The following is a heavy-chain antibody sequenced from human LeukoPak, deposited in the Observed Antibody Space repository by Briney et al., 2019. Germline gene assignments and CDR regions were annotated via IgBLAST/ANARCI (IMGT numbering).Heavy chain of an antibody. D-gene: IGHD4-17*01. CDR1: GGSFSGYY. CDR2: INHSGST. V-gene: IGHV4-34*01. Sequence: SETLSLTCAVYGGSFSGYYWSWIRQPPGKGLEWIGEINHSGSTNYNPSLKSRVTISVDTSKNQFSLKLSSVTAADTAVYYCARRIYGDYGRGNWFDPWGQGTLVTVSS. J-gene: IGHJ5*02. CDR3: ARRIYGDYGRGNWFDP.